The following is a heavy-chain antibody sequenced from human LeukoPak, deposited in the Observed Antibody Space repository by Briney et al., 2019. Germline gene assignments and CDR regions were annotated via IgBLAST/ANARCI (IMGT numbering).Heavy chain of an antibody. V-gene: IGHV3-48*02. Sequence: GGSLRLSCAASGFPFSSYSMIWVRQAPGEALVRVSYISSSSSTIFYADSVKGRFTISRDNAKHSLYLQMNCLRDEDTAVYYCARGQGSGYFYCYGMYVWGQGTTVTVSS. CDR2: ISSSSSTI. CDR1: GFPFSSYS. CDR3: ARGQGSGYFYCYGMYV. J-gene: IGHJ6*02. D-gene: IGHD3-22*01.